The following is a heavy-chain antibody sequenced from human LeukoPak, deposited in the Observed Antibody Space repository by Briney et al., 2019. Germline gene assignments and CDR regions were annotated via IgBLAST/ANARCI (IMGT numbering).Heavy chain of an antibody. D-gene: IGHD2-21*01. V-gene: IGHV3-15*07. CDR2: IRSKIDGGAT. CDR1: GFNVNNAW. Sequence: GGSLRLSCAASGFNVNNAWMSWVLQAPGKGLEWVGRIRSKIDGGATDYAAPVKGRFTISRDDSKNTLYLQINSLKIEDTAMYYCYTSITDYWGQGTLVTVSS. CDR3: YTSITDY. J-gene: IGHJ4*02.